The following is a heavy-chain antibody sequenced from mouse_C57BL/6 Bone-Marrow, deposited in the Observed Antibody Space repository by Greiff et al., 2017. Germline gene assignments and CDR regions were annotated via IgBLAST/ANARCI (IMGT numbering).Heavy chain of an antibody. J-gene: IGHJ2*01. D-gene: IGHD1-1*01. CDR1: GYTFTDYY. CDR3: AREGGVYYGSSGDFDY. Sequence: VHLVESGPELVKPGASVKISCKASGYTFTDYYINWVKQRPGQGLEWIGWSFPGSGSTYYNEKFKGKATLTVDKSSSTAYMLLSSLTSEDSAVYFCAREGGVYYGSSGDFDYWGQGTTLTVSS. CDR2: SFPGSGST. V-gene: IGHV1-75*01.